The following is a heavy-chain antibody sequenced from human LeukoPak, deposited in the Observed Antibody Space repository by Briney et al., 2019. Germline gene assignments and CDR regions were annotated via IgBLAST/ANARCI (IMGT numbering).Heavy chain of an antibody. D-gene: IGHD6-19*01. J-gene: IGHJ5*02. V-gene: IGHV3-11*06. CDR1: GFTFSDYY. CDR2: ISSSSSYT. CDR3: ARCGQSANWFDP. Sequence: PGGSLRLSCAASGFTFSDYYMSWIRQAPGKGLEWVSYISSSSSYTNYADSVKGRFTISRDNAKNSLYLQMNSLRAEDTAVYYCARCGQSANWFDPWGQGTLVTVSS.